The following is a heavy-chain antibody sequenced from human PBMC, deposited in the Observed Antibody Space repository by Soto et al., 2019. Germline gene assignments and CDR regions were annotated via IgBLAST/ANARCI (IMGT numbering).Heavy chain of an antibody. CDR1: GFTFSSYS. CDR3: ARGHTKYQLLMGGMDV. Sequence: PGGSLRLSCAASGFTFSSYSMNWVRQAPGKGLEWVSSISSSSYIYYADSVKGRFTISRDNAKNSLYLQMNSLRAEDTAVYYCARGHTKYQLLMGGMDVWGQGTTVTVSS. J-gene: IGHJ6*02. V-gene: IGHV3-21*01. D-gene: IGHD2-2*01. CDR2: ISSSSYI.